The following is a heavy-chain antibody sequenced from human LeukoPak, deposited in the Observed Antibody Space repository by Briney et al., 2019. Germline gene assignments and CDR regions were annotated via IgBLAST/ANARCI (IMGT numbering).Heavy chain of an antibody. CDR3: ARAAPYYYDSSGYSVFDS. D-gene: IGHD3-22*01. CDR1: GFTFSSYW. Sequence: GGSLRLSCAASGFTFSSYWMHWVRQGPGEGLVWVSRISTDGSSTDYADSVKGRFTISRENAKNTLCLQMNSLRAEDTAVYYCARAAPYYYDSSGYSVFDSWGQGTMVTVSA. J-gene: IGHJ3*02. V-gene: IGHV3-74*01. CDR2: ISTDGSST.